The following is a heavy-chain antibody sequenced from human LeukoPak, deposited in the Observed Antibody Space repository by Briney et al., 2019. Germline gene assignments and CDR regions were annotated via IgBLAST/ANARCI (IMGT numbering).Heavy chain of an antibody. D-gene: IGHD6-13*01. CDR1: GASFSGYY. V-gene: IGHV4-34*01. Sequence: RPSETLSLTCAVYGASFSGYYWTWIRQPPGKGLEWIGEINHSGRTNHNPSLKSRVTISVDTSKNQFSLRLSSVTAADTAVYYCARAYKSWYSSSWYSTWYFDLWGRGTLVTVSS. CDR2: INHSGRT. CDR3: ARAYKSWYSSSWYSTWYFDL. J-gene: IGHJ2*01.